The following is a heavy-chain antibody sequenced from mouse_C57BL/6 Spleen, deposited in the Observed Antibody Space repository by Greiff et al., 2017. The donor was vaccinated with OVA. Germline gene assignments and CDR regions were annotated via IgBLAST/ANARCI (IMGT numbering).Heavy chain of an antibody. Sequence: QVQLQQPGAELVKPGASVKLSCKASGYTFTSYWMHWVKQRPGQGLEWIGMIHPNSGSTNYNEKFKSKATLTVDKSSSTAYMQLSSLTSEDSAVYYWARSPYYGSSYGNFDVWGTGTTVTVSS. V-gene: IGHV1-64*01. CDR2: IHPNSGST. J-gene: IGHJ1*03. D-gene: IGHD1-1*01. CDR1: GYTFTSYW. CDR3: ARSPYYGSSYGNFDV.